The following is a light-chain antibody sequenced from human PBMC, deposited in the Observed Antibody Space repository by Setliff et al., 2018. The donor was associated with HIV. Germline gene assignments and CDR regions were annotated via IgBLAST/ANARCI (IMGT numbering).Light chain of an antibody. CDR3: SSYTSITPLYV. Sequence: QSALTQPPSASGSPGQSVTISCTGTSSDVGGYNYVSWYQQHPGKAPKLMIYEVSKRPSGVPDRFSGSKSGNTASLTISGLQAEDEADYYCSSYTSITPLYVFGTGTKVTVL. CDR1: SSDVGGYNY. J-gene: IGLJ1*01. V-gene: IGLV2-8*01. CDR2: EVS.